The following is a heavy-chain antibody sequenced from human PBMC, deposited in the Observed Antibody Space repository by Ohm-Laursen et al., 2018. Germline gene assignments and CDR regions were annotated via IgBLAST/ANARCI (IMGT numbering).Heavy chain of an antibody. CDR3: ARDPVRGLTDY. CDR1: GFTFSTYS. J-gene: IGHJ4*02. CDR2: ISTSGTYV. V-gene: IGHV3-21*01. Sequence: GSLRLSCAASGFTFSTYSMNWVRQAPGKGLEWVSSISTSGTYVSYADSVKGRFTISRDNAKNSMFLQMNSLRAEDTAVYHCARDPVRGLTDYWGQGTLVTVSS. D-gene: IGHD3-16*01.